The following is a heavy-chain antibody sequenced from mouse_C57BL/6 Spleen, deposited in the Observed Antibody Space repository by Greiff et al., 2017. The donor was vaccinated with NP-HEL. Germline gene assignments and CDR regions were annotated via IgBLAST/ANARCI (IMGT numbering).Heavy chain of an antibody. J-gene: IGHJ3*01. D-gene: IGHD2-4*01. CDR2: ISSGSSTI. V-gene: IGHV5-17*01. CDR3: ARPGMDYDGAWFAY. Sequence: EVKVEESGGGLVKPGGSLKLSCAASGFTFSDYGMHWVRQAPEKGLEWVAYISSGSSTIYYADTVKGRFTISRDNAKNTLFLQMTSLRSEDTAMYYCARPGMDYDGAWFAYWAKGLWSLSLQ. CDR1: GFTFSDYG.